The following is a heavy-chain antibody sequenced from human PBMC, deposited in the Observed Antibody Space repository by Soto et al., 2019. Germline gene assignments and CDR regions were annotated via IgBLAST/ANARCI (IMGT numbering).Heavy chain of an antibody. CDR2: ISAYNGNT. CDR1: GYTFTSYG. CDR3: AGSEADSYSSSGYYGMDV. V-gene: IGHV1-18*04. J-gene: IGHJ6*02. D-gene: IGHD6-6*01. Sequence: GPPVKVSCKASGYTFTSYGISWVRQAPGQGLEWMGWISAYNGNTNYAQKLQGRLTMTTDTSTSTAYMELRSLRSDDTAVYYCAGSEADSYSSSGYYGMDVWGQGTTVTVSS.